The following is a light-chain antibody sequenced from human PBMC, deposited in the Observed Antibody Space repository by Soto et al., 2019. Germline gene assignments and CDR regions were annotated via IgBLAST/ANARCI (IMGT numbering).Light chain of an antibody. CDR3: ASFTRSVTVV. CDR1: SSDVGGYHY. J-gene: IGLJ2*01. V-gene: IGLV2-14*03. Sequence: QSVLTQPASVSGSPGQSITISCAGTSSDVGGYHYVSWYQQHPGKVPRLIISDVHKRPSGVSDRFSGSKSGNTASLTISGLQAEDEADYYCASFTRSVTVVFGGGTKVTVL. CDR2: DVH.